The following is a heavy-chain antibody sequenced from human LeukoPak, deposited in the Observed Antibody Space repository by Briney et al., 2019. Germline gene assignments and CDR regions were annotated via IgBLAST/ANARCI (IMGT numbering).Heavy chain of an antibody. CDR3: ARHPLKD. Sequence: PGGSLRLSCAASGFTFSSYWMHLVRQAPGKGLAWVSRRDGTNITYADSVKGRSTISRDNAKNTLYLRMNGLRADATAVYYCARHPLKDWGQGTLVTVSS. CDR1: GFTFSSYW. V-gene: IGHV3-74*01. CDR2: RDGTNI. J-gene: IGHJ4*02.